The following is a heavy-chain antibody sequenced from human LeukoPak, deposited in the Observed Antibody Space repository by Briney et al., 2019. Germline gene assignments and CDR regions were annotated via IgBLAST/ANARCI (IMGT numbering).Heavy chain of an antibody. V-gene: IGHV3-7*02. CDR1: GFTVSSNY. Sequence: GGSLRLSCAASGFTVSSNYMSWVRQAPGKGLEWVATIKEDGSQKYYVDSVKGRFTISRDNAKNSLYLQMNSLRAVDTAVYYCARVAIAAAQGRGSFNWFDPWGQGTLVTVSS. J-gene: IGHJ5*02. CDR3: ARVAIAAAQGRGSFNWFDP. D-gene: IGHD6-13*01. CDR2: IKEDGSQK.